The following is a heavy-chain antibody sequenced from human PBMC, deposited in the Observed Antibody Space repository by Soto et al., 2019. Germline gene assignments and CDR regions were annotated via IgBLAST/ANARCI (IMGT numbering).Heavy chain of an antibody. Sequence: QLQQWGAGLLKPSETLSLTCVVSGGSFSTYYYNWIRQSPGKGLEWIGEIKHSGSNNYSPSLKSRVTMSLDTSKNQFSLKLTSVTAADTAVYYWARGGSNDWQVAFDIWGQGTMVTVSS. CDR2: IKHSGSN. D-gene: IGHD3-9*01. CDR1: GGSFSTYY. CDR3: ARGGSNDWQVAFDI. V-gene: IGHV4-34*01. J-gene: IGHJ3*02.